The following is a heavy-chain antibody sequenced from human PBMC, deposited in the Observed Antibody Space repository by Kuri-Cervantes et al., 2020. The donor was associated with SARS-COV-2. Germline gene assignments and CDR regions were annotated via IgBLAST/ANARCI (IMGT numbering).Heavy chain of an antibody. D-gene: IGHD3-16*01. J-gene: IGHJ3*01. CDR2: INENGGEK. Sequence: LSLTCAASGFSFSDYWMTWVRQIPGKGLEWVANINENGGEKAYIDSVKGRFTISRDNARKSLYLQMDNLRADDTAIYFCARENWGSGDAFDLWGQGTMVTVSS. CDR1: GFSFSDYW. V-gene: IGHV3-7*03. CDR3: ARENWGSGDAFDL.